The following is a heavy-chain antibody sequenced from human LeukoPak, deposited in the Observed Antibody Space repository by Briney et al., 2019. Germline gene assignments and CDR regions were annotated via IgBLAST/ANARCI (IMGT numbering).Heavy chain of an antibody. Sequence: SETLSLTCTVSGGSISSSSYYWSWIRQPAGKGLEWIGRIYTSGSTNYNPSLKSRVTISVDTSKNQFSLKLSSVTAADTAVYYCARDWGSSGYYYFDYWGQGTLVTVSS. CDR3: ARDWGSSGYYYFDY. V-gene: IGHV4-61*02. CDR1: GGSISSSSYY. D-gene: IGHD3-22*01. J-gene: IGHJ4*02. CDR2: IYTSGST.